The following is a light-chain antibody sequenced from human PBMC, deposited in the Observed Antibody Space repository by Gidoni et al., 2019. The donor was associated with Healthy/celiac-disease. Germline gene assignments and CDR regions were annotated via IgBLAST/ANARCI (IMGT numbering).Light chain of an antibody. V-gene: IGKV3-11*01. J-gene: IGKJ3*01. CDR3: QQRSNWPPLFT. Sequence: EIVLPQSPAPLPLSPGERATLSCRASQRVSSYLAWYQQKPGQAPRLLIYDASNRATGIPARFSGSGSGTDFTLTISSLEPEDFAVYYCQQRSNWPPLFTFGPXTKVDIK. CDR2: DAS. CDR1: QRVSSY.